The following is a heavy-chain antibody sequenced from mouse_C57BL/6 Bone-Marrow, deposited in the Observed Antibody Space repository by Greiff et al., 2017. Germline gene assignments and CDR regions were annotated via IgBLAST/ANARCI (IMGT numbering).Heavy chain of an antibody. V-gene: IGHV1-81*01. J-gene: IGHJ1*03. CDR3: ARERTFDV. CDR2: IYPRSGNT. Sequence: QVQLKESGAELARPGASVKLSCKASGYTFTSYGISWVKQRTGQGLEWIGEIYPRSGNTYYNEKFKGKATLTADKSSSTAYMELRSLTSEDSAVYFCARERTFDVWGTGTTVTVSS. CDR1: GYTFTSYG.